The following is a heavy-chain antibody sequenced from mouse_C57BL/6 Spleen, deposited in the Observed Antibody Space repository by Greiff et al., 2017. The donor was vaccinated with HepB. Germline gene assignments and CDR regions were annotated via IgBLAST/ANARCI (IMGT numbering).Heavy chain of an antibody. V-gene: IGHV1-81*01. J-gene: IGHJ2*01. CDR2: IYPRSGNT. Sequence: VQLQQSGAELARPGASVKLSCKASGYTFTSFGISWVKQKTGQGLEWIGEIYPRSGNTYYNEKFKGKAPLTADKSSSTAYMELRSLTSEDAAVYFCAREVPLDDWGQGTTLTVSS. CDR1: GYTFTSFG. CDR3: AREVPLDD.